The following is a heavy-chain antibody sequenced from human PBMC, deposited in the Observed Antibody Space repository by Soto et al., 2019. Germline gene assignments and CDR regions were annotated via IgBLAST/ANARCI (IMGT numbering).Heavy chain of an antibody. D-gene: IGHD6-13*01. J-gene: IGHJ6*02. Sequence: LRLSCAASGFTFSSYGMHWVRQAPGKGVEWVAVISYDGSNKYYADSVKGRFTISRDNSKNTLYLQMNSLRAEDTAVYYCAKVADIAAVFPPYYYYYGMDVWGQGTTVTVSS. V-gene: IGHV3-30*18. CDR2: ISYDGSNK. CDR1: GFTFSSYG. CDR3: AKVADIAAVFPPYYYYYGMDV.